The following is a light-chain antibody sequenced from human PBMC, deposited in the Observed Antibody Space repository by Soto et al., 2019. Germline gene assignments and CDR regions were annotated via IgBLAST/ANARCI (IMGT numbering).Light chain of an antibody. CDR1: QSVTSSY. V-gene: IGKV3-20*01. CDR3: QQYDNSYT. J-gene: IGKJ2*01. CDR2: GVS. Sequence: ETVLTQSPGTLSLSPGDRATLSCRASQSVTSSYLAWYQQKPGQAPRLLIYGVSSRATGIPDRFSGSGPGTDFTITISRLEPEDFAVYYCQQYDNSYTFGQGTKLEIK.